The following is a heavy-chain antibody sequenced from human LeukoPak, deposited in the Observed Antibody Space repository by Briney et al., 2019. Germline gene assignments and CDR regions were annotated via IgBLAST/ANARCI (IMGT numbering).Heavy chain of an antibody. CDR1: GFTFSSYA. V-gene: IGHV3-30-3*01. J-gene: IGHJ4*02. Sequence: GGSLRLSCAASGFTFSSYAMHWVRQAPGKGLEWVAVISYDGSNKYYADSVKGRFTIPRDNSKNTLYLQMNSLRAEDTAVYYCARARSGWSPFGDYWGQGTLVTVSS. CDR2: ISYDGSNK. CDR3: ARARSGWSPFGDY. D-gene: IGHD6-19*01.